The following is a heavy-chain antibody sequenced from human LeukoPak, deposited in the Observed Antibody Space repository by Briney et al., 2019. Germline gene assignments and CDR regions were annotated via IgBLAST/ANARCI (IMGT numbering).Heavy chain of an antibody. J-gene: IGHJ5*01. V-gene: IGHV1-2*02. CDR1: GSTFTAYY. Sequence: GASVKVSCKGSGSTFTAYYIHRVRQAPGQGREWMGWINPDSGGTNFAQKFQGRVTMTSDTSVSTAYLELSSLTSDDTAVYYCARTSPSSTCYEGGVCDSWGQGTLVTVSS. CDR3: ARTSPSSTCYEGGVCDS. CDR2: INPDSGGT. D-gene: IGHD2-8*02.